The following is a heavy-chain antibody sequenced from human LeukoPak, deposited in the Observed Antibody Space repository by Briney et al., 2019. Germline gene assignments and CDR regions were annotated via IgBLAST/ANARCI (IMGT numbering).Heavy chain of an antibody. Sequence: PSETLSLTCTVSGGSISSYYWSWIRQPPGKGLEWIGYIYYSGSTNYNPSLKSRVTISVDTSKNQFSLKPSSVTAADTAVYYCARESGSYYWYFDYWGQGTLVTVSS. D-gene: IGHD1-26*01. CDR2: IYYSGST. CDR1: GGSISSYY. J-gene: IGHJ4*02. V-gene: IGHV4-59*01. CDR3: ARESGSYYWYFDY.